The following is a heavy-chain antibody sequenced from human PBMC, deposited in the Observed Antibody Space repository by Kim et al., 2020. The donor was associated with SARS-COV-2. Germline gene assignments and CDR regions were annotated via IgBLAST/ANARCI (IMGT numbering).Heavy chain of an antibody. J-gene: IGHJ4*01. V-gene: IGHV3-30*18. CDR3: AKDGPRITATTSIDY. D-gene: IGHD1-7*01. CDR2: ISYDGSDK. Sequence: GGSLRLSCAVSGFTFSSYGMHWVRQAPGKGLEWVAVISYDGSDKYYADSVKGRFTISRDNSKNTLYLQMSSLRPNDTAVYYCAKDGPRITATTSIDYWG. CDR1: GFTFSSYG.